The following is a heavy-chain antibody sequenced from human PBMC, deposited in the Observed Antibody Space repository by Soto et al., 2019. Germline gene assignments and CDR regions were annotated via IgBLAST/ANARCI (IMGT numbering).Heavy chain of an antibody. V-gene: IGHV3-21*01. Sequence: GGSLRLSCAASGFTFNSYSMNWVRQAPGKGLEWVSSITSTGYTSYADSVRGRFTISRDSAKSSLYLQMDSLRVEDTAVYYCARDLYGDYAQDYWGQGSLVTVSS. CDR2: ITSTGYT. D-gene: IGHD4-17*01. CDR1: GFTFNSYS. CDR3: ARDLYGDYAQDY. J-gene: IGHJ4*02.